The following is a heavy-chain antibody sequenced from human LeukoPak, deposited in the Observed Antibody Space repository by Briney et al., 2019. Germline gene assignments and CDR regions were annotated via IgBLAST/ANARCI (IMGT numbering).Heavy chain of an antibody. CDR2: IYYRGTT. Sequence: PSETLSLTCSVSGGSISSYYWSWIRQPPGKGLEWIGYIYYRGTTNYNPSLKSRVTISVDTSKNQFSLKLSSVTAADTAVYYCARGTRGLTGEGSYYYYYMDVWGKGTTVTVSS. J-gene: IGHJ6*03. D-gene: IGHD3-9*01. V-gene: IGHV4-59*13. CDR3: ARGTRGLTGEGSYYYYYMDV. CDR1: GGSISSYY.